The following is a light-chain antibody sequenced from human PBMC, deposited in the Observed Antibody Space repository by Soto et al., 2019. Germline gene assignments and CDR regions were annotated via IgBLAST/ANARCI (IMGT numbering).Light chain of an antibody. CDR3: CSYAGSTTLYV. V-gene: IGLV2-23*01. CDR1: SSDVGSYNL. J-gene: IGLJ1*01. CDR2: EAF. Sequence: QSVLTQPASVSGSPGQSITISCTGTSSDVGSYNLVSWYQQHPGTAPKLMIYEAFKRPSGVSNRFSGSKSGYTASLTISGLQAEDEADYYCCSYAGSTTLYVFGTGTKVTVL.